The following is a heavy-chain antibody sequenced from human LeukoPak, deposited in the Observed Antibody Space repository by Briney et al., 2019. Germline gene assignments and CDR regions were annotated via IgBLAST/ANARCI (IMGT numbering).Heavy chain of an antibody. CDR2: FYTSEST. D-gene: IGHD3-9*01. Sequence: PSETLSLTCSVSGGSISGSFWTWIRQPPGKGLEWIGYFYTSESTNYNPSLTSRVTMSVDTSKNQISLNLSSVTAADTATYYCARENYDILTGYKWFDPWGPGTLVTVST. CDR1: GGSISGSF. CDR3: ARENYDILTGYKWFDP. V-gene: IGHV4-4*07. J-gene: IGHJ5*02.